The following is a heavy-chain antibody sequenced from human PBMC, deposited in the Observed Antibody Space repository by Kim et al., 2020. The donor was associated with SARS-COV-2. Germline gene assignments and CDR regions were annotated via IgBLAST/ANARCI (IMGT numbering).Heavy chain of an antibody. J-gene: IGHJ6*02. Sequence: SETLSLTCTVSGGSISSSSYYWGWIRQPPGKGLEWIGSIYYSGSTYYNPSLKSRVTISVDTSKNQFSLKLSSVTAADTAVYYCARRIPLQIAVAGYYYYGMDVWGQGTTVTVSS. D-gene: IGHD6-19*01. CDR1: GGSISSSSYY. V-gene: IGHV4-39*01. CDR3: ARRIPLQIAVAGYYYYGMDV. CDR2: IYYSGST.